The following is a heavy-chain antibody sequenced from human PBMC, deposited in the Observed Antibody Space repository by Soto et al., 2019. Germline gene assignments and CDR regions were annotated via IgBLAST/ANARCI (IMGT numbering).Heavy chain of an antibody. D-gene: IGHD2-8*01. CDR3: ARDIESVTAKHFFYYYAMDV. Sequence: ASVKVSGKASGFTFSNYGLNWVRQAPGQGLEWMGWVSANNGHTNYAQNLQGRVSMTTDTSTSTAYMELRGLTFDDTAVYYCARDIESVTAKHFFYYYAMDVWGQGTTVTAP. CDR1: GFTFSNYG. J-gene: IGHJ6*02. CDR2: VSANNGHT. V-gene: IGHV1-18*01.